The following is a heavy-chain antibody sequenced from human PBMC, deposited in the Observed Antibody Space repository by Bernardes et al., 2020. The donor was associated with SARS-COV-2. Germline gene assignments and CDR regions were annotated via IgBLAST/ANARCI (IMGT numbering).Heavy chain of an antibody. Sequence: GPTLVKPTQTLTLTCTFSGFSLSTGGMRVSWIRQPPGKALEWLARIDWDDDKFYSTSLKTRLTISKDTSKNQVVLIMTNMDPVDTATYYCARLTSDRAMGTNYFDYWGQGTLVTVSS. CDR3: ARLTSDRAMGTNYFDY. D-gene: IGHD5-18*01. V-gene: IGHV2-70*04. J-gene: IGHJ4*02. CDR2: IDWDDDK. CDR1: GFSLSTGGMR.